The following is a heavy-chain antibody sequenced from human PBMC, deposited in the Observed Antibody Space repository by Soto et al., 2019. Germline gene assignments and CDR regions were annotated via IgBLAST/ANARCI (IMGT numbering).Heavy chain of an antibody. CDR2: VTAGGDNT. D-gene: IGHD2-15*01. CDR3: ARLYSRAYDI. J-gene: IGHJ3*02. Sequence: EVQLLESGGGLVQPGGSLRLSCAASGFTFSSYAMTWVRQTPGQGLRWVSTVTAGGDNTYHADSVKGRFTISRDTSKNTLYLQMNSLRVEDTAIYHCARLYSRAYDICGQGTMVTVSS. V-gene: IGHV3-23*01. CDR1: GFTFSSYA.